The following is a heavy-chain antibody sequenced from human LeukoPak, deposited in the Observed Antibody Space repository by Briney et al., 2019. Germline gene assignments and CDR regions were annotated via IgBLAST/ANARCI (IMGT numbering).Heavy chain of an antibody. J-gene: IGHJ6*02. CDR3: ATSLSKRESRDDYVWGSYCYGSGDYYYYGMDV. CDR2: INTNTGNP. D-gene: IGHD3-16*02. CDR1: GYTFTSYA. Sequence: GASVKVSCKASGYTFTSYAMNWVRQAPGQGLEWMGWINTNTGNPTYAQGFTGRFVFSLDTSVSTAYLQISSLKAEDTAVYYCATSLSKRESRDDYVWGSYCYGSGDYYYYGMDVWGQGTTVTVSS. V-gene: IGHV7-4-1*02.